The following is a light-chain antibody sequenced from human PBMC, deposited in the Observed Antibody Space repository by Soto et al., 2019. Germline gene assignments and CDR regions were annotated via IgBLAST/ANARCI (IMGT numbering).Light chain of an antibody. CDR3: QQYGSSLHT. Sequence: EIVLTQPLGTLSSSPGERATLSCRASQSITSRYLACYQLTPGQAPRLLIHATSRRATGIPDRFSGSGSGTDFTLTISRLEPEDVAVYYCQQYGSSLHTFGQGTKLEIK. CDR1: QSITSRY. J-gene: IGKJ2*01. V-gene: IGKV3-20*01. CDR2: ATS.